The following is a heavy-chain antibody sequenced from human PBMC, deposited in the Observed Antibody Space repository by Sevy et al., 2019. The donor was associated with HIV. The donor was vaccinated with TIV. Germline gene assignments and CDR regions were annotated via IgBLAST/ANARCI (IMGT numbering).Heavy chain of an antibody. V-gene: IGHV4-38-2*01. D-gene: IGHD2-2*01. CDR1: GYSIRSGYD. CDR3: ARLRDILVIPASGYFDY. CDR2: IYESGGT. Sequence: SETLSLTCAVSGYSIRSGYDWGWIRQSPGKGLEWIGSIYESGGTFYNPSLEGRVTMSVDTSKNQFSLQVNSVTAADTAVYYCARLRDILVIPASGYFDYWGQGTLVTVSS. J-gene: IGHJ4*02.